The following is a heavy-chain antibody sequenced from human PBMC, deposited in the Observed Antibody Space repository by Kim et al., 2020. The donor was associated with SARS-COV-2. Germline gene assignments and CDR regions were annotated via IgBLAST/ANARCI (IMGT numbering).Heavy chain of an antibody. J-gene: IGHJ4*02. CDR2: INHSGST. Sequence: SETLSLTCAVYGGSFSGYYWSWIRQPPGKGLEWIGEINHSGSTNYNPSLKSRVTISVDTSKNQFSLKLSSVTAADTAVYYCARALGSGHRSDYWGQGTLVTVSS. D-gene: IGHD2-15*01. V-gene: IGHV4-34*01. CDR3: ARALGSGHRSDY. CDR1: GGSFSGYY.